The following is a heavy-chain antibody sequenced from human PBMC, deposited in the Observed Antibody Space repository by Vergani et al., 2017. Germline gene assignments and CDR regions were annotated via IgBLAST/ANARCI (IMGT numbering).Heavy chain of an antibody. D-gene: IGHD3-3*01. CDR3: TRESPYYDFWSGSDAFDI. CDR2: IRSKADGGTT. J-gene: IGHJ3*02. Sequence: EVQLVESGGGLVQPGRSLRLSCTASGFTFGDYAMSWFRQAPGKGLEWVGFIRSKADGGTTEYAASVKGRFTISRDDSKSIAYLQMNSLKTEDTAVYYCTRESPYYDFWSGSDAFDIWGQGTMVTVSS. V-gene: IGHV3-49*03. CDR1: GFTFGDYA.